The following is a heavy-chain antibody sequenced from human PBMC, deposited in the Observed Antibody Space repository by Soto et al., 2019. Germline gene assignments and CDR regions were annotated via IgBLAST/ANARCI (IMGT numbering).Heavy chain of an antibody. CDR1: GYTCTSYD. D-gene: IGHD3-3*01. J-gene: IGHJ4*02. CDR2: MNPNSGNT. CDR3: ARVSWRGYGSQDY. V-gene: IGHV1-8*01. Sequence: ASVKVSCKASGYTCTSYDINWVRQATGQGLEWMGWMNPNSGNTGYAQKFQGRVTMTRNTSISTAYMELSSLRSEETAVYYCARVSWRGYGSQDYWGQVTLVTVSS.